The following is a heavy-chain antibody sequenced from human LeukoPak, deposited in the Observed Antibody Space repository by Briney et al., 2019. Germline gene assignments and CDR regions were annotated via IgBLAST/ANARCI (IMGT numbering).Heavy chain of an antibody. Sequence: GGSLRLSCAASGFTFSSYAMSWVRQAPGKGLEWVSVISGSGGSTYYADSVKGRFTISRDNSKKTLYLQMNSLRAEDTAVYYCAKDRLELRPTHFDYWGQGTLVTVSS. V-gene: IGHV3-23*01. CDR1: GFTFSSYA. CDR2: ISGSGGST. J-gene: IGHJ4*02. D-gene: IGHD1-7*01. CDR3: AKDRLELRPTHFDY.